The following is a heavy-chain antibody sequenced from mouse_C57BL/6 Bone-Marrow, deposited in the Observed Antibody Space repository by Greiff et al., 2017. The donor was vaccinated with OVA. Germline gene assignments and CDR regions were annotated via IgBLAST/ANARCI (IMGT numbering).Heavy chain of an antibody. Sequence: EVQRVESGPELVKPGASVKMSCKASGYTFTDYNMHWVKQSHGKSLEWIGYINPNNGGTSYNQKFKGKATLTVNKSSSTAYMELRSLTSEDSAVYYCARSITTVVNRYFDYWGQGTTLTVSS. V-gene: IGHV1-22*01. J-gene: IGHJ2*01. D-gene: IGHD1-1*01. CDR2: INPNNGGT. CDR3: ARSITTVVNRYFDY. CDR1: GYTFTDYN.